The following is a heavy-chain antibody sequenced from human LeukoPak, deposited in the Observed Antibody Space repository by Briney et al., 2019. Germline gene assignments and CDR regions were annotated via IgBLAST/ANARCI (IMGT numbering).Heavy chain of an antibody. D-gene: IGHD2-8*01. CDR1: GGTFSSYA. CDR3: GYCTNGVCYPPGNYYYYYGMDV. Sequence: APVKVSCKDSGGTFSSYAISWVRQAPGQGLEWMGGIIPIFGTANYAQKFQGRVTITADESTSTAYMELSSLRSEDTAVYYCGYCTNGVCYPPGNYYYYYGMDVWGQGTTVTVSS. CDR2: IIPIFGTA. J-gene: IGHJ6*02. V-gene: IGHV1-69*13.